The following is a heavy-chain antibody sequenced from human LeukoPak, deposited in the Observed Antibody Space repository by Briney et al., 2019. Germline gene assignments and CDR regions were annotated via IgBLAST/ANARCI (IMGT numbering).Heavy chain of an antibody. CDR2: ISYDGNT. CDR3: AGRVGAPVWTGFDH. CDR1: GASISSSSFS. J-gene: IGHJ5*02. V-gene: IGHV4-39*02. Sequence: PSETLSLTCAVSGASISSSSFSGGWIRQPPGKELKWIGSISYDGNTYYNPSLQSRVTISVDTSKNHFSLRLSPVTATDTAVYYCAGRVGAPVWTGFDHWGRGTLVTVSS. D-gene: IGHD1-26*01.